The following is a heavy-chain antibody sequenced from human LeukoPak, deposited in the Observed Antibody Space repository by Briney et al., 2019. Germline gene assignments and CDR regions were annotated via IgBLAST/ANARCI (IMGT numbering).Heavy chain of an antibody. Sequence: GGSLRLSCAASGFTFSSYSMNWVRQAPGKGLEWVSYISSSSSTIYYADSVKGRFTISRDNAKNSLYLQMNSLRAEDTAVYYCAKTGYGDYVTRIDAFDIWGQGTMVTVSS. CDR1: GFTFSSYS. CDR3: AKTGYGDYVTRIDAFDI. CDR2: ISSSSSTI. D-gene: IGHD4-17*01. V-gene: IGHV3-48*04. J-gene: IGHJ3*02.